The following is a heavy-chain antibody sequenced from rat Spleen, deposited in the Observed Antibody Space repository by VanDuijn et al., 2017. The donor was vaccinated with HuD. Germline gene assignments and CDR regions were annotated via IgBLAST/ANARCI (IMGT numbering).Heavy chain of an antibody. CDR3: ARHGSISPYFYVMDA. Sequence: EVQLVESDGGSVQPGRSLKLSCAASGFISSDYYMAWVRQAPTKGLEWVATINYDGSSTFYRDSLKSRFTISRDNARNILYLQMDSLRSEDTATYYCARHGSISPYFYVMDAWGQGASVTVSS. D-gene: IGHD3-8*01. V-gene: IGHV5-29*01. CDR2: INYDGSST. J-gene: IGHJ4*01. CDR1: GFISSDYY.